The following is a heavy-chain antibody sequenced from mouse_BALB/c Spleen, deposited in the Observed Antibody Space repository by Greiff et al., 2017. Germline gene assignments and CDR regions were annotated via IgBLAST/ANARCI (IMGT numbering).Heavy chain of an antibody. J-gene: IGHJ3*01. CDR3: ATPMITTPSWFAY. V-gene: IGHV1-12*01. Sequence: QVQLKQPGAELVKPGASVKMSCKASGYTFTSYNMHWVKQTPGQGLEWIGAIYPGNGDTSYNQKFKGKATLTADKSSSTAYMQLSSLTSEDSAVYYCATPMITTPSWFAYWGQGTLVTVSA. CDR2: IYPGNGDT. D-gene: IGHD2-4*01. CDR1: GYTFTSYN.